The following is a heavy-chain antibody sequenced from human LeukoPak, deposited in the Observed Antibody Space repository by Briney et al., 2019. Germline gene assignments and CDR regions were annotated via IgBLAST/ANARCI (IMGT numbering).Heavy chain of an antibody. V-gene: IGHV4-61*02. CDR1: VGSISSGSYY. D-gene: IGHD3-22*01. Sequence: SETLSLTCTVSVGSISSGSYYWSWIRQPAGKGLEWIWRIYTSGSTNYNPSRKSRVTISVDTSKNQFSLKLSSVTAADTAVYYCARDALVSYYDSSGYSNWGQGTLVTISS. J-gene: IGHJ4*02. CDR3: ARDALVSYYDSSGYSN. CDR2: IYTSGST.